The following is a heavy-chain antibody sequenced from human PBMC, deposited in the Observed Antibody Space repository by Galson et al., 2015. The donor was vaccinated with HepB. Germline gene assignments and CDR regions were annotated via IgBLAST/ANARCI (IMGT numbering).Heavy chain of an antibody. V-gene: IGHV1-46*03. CDR2: INPSGGST. J-gene: IGHJ4*02. D-gene: IGHD3-16*02. Sequence: SVKVSCKASGYTFTSYYMHWARQAPGQGLEWMGIINPSGGSTSYAQKFQGRVTMTRDTSTSTVYMELSSLRSEDTAVYYCARDQGITFGGVIVWSFDYWGQGTLVTASS. CDR3: ARDQGITFGGVIVWSFDY. CDR1: GYTFTSYY.